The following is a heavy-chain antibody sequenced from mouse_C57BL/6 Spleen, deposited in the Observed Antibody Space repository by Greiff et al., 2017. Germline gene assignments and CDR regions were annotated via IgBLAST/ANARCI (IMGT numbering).Heavy chain of an antibody. V-gene: IGHV2-5*01. CDR3: AKLPYSNYAMDY. D-gene: IGHD2-5*01. CDR2: IWRGGST. J-gene: IGHJ4*01. Sequence: VKLVESGPGLVQPSQSLSITCTVSGFSLTSYGVHWVRQSPGKGLEWLGVIWRGGSTDYNAAFMSRLSITKDNSKSQVFFKMNSLQADDTAIYYCAKLPYSNYAMDYWGQGTSVTVSS. CDR1: GFSLTSYG.